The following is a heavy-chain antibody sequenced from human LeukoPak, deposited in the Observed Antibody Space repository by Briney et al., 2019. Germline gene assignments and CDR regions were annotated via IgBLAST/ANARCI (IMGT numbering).Heavy chain of an antibody. Sequence: GGSLRLSCATSGFTFTSYWMHWVRQVPGKGLVWVSRVNNDGSSTIYADSVKGRFTISRDNAENTLYLQMNSLRAEDTAVYYCARDPGEYSSGWWGFDYWGQGTLVTVSS. V-gene: IGHV3-74*01. D-gene: IGHD6-19*01. J-gene: IGHJ4*02. CDR1: GFTFTSYW. CDR3: ARDPGEYSSGWWGFDY. CDR2: VNNDGSST.